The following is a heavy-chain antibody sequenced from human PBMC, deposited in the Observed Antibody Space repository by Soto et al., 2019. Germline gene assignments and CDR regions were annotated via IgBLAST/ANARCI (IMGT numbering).Heavy chain of an antibody. CDR3: ASRDGRYYYDSSGYWTTEYFQH. D-gene: IGHD3-22*01. Sequence: QVQLVQSGAEVKKPGSSVKVSCKASGGTFSSYAISWVRQAPGQGLEWMGGIIPIFGTANYAQKFQGRVTITANESTSTASMELSSLRSEDTAVYYCASRDGRYYYDSSGYWTTEYFQHWGQGTLVTVSS. V-gene: IGHV1-69*12. CDR2: IIPIFGTA. CDR1: GGTFSSYA. J-gene: IGHJ1*01.